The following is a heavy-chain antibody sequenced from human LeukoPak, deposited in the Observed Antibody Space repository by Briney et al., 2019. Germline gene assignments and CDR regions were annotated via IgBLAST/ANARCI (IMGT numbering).Heavy chain of an antibody. J-gene: IGHJ4*02. D-gene: IGHD3-10*01. CDR3: AKTPKIRGVSNFDY. V-gene: IGHV3-23*01. CDR2: IGGSGGST. Sequence: GGSLRLSCAASGFTFSSYAMSWVRQAPGKGLEWVSGIGGSGGSTYYADSVKGRFTISRDNSKNTVYLQMNSLRTEDTAVYYCAKTPKIRGVSNFDYWGQGTLVTVSS. CDR1: GFTFSSYA.